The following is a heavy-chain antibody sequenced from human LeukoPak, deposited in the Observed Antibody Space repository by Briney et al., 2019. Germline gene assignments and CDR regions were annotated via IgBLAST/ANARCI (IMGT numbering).Heavy chain of an antibody. CDR1: GFTFSTYW. Sequence: GGSLRLSCAASGFTFSTYWMTWVRQAPGKGLEWVASIKQDGSEKYYVDSVKGRFTISRDNAKNSLYLQMDSLRAEDTAVYSCARDYGDAFDLWGQGTMVTVSS. J-gene: IGHJ3*01. V-gene: IGHV3-7*01. CDR2: IKQDGSEK. CDR3: ARDYGDAFDL. D-gene: IGHD3-16*01.